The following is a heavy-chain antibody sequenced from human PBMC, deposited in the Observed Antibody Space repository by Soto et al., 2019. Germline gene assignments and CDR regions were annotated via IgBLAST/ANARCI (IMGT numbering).Heavy chain of an antibody. CDR3: ARAHSSSSGDYFDY. V-gene: IGHV1-69*02. CDR2: IIPILGIA. CDR1: GGTFSSYT. J-gene: IGHJ4*02. Sequence: QVQLVQSGAEVKKPGSSVKVSCKASGGTFSSYTISWVRQAPGQGLEWMGRIIPILGIANYAQKFQGRVTITADKSTSTAYMELRSLRSEDTAVYCCARAHSSSSGDYFDYWGQGTLVTVSS. D-gene: IGHD6-6*01.